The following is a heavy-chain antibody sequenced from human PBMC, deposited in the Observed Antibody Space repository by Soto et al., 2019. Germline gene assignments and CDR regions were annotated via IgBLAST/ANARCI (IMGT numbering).Heavy chain of an antibody. Sequence: QVQLVQSGAEVKKPGASVKVSCKASGYTFTNSDIYWVRQATGQGFEWMGWMNPNNGDTGYAQTFQGRVTMTRNTSSGTAYMELSRLRSDDTAVYYCVRDYADSQRFDPWGQGPLVTVSS. D-gene: IGHD4-17*01. J-gene: IGHJ5*02. CDR1: GYTFTNSD. V-gene: IGHV1-8*01. CDR3: VRDYADSQRFDP. CDR2: MNPNNGDT.